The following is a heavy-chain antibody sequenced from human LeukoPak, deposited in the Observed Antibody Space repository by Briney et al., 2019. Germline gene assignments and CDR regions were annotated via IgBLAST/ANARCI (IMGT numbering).Heavy chain of an antibody. CDR2: ISSSSSYI. CDR1: GFTFSSYS. CDR3: ARVPIAVAGTGY. Sequence: GGSLRLSCAASGFTFSSYSMTWVRQAPGKGLEWVSSISSSSSYIYYADSVKGRFTISRDNAKNSLYLQMNSLRAEDTAVYYCARVPIAVAGTGYWGQGTLVTVSS. D-gene: IGHD6-19*01. J-gene: IGHJ4*02. V-gene: IGHV3-21*01.